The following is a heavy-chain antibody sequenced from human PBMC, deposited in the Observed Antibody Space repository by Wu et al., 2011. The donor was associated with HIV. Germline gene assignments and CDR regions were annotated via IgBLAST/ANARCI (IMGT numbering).Heavy chain of an antibody. CDR3: GRERGNWIED. D-gene: IGHD1-1*01. J-gene: IGHJ4*02. CDR1: GFTFSSYE. V-gene: IGHV3-48*03. Sequence: VQLVESGGGSVQPGGSLRLSCATSGFTFSSYEMNWVRQAPGKGLEWISYISSGGSTKYYADSVKGRFTISRDNAQNSLYLQMNTLRAEDTALYYCGRERGNWIEDWGQGTLVTVSS. CDR2: ISSGGSTK.